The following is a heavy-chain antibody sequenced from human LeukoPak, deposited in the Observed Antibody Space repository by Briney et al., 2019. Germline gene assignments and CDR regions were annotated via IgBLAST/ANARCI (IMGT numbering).Heavy chain of an antibody. V-gene: IGHV4-34*01. CDR2: ISHSGSA. CDR1: GGSFSGYY. J-gene: IGHJ4*02. Sequence: SETLSLTCAVYGGSFSGYYWSWIRQPPGKGLEWIGEISHSGSANYNPSLMSRVTISLDTSKNHFSLNLSSVTAADAAVYYCARGQGTVTTHWGQGTLVTVSS. D-gene: IGHD4-11*01. CDR3: ARGQGTVTTH.